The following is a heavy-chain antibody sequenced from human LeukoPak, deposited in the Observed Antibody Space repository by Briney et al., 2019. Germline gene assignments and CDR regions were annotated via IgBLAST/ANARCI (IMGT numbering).Heavy chain of an antibody. CDR1: GGSFSMYY. D-gene: IGHD4-11*01. V-gene: IGHV4-59*01. CDR2: IHYSGST. J-gene: IGHJ6*02. Sequence: SETLSLTCTVSGGSFSMYYWSWLRQPPGKGLEWIGYIHYSGSTNYNPSLKSRVTISVDTSKNHFSLRLSSVTAVDTAVYYCARLSGATITTYYGMDVWGQGTTVTVS. CDR3: ARLSGATITTYYGMDV.